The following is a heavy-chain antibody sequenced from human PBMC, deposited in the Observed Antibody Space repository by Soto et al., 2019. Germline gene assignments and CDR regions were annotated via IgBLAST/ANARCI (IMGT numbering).Heavy chain of an antibody. CDR1: GYTFTGYY. CDR3: ARSPPWILLNYYYGMDV. D-gene: IGHD5-18*01. Sequence: QVQLVQSGAEVKKPGASVKVSCKASGYTFTGYYMHWVRQAPGQGLEWMGWINPNSGGTNYAQKFQGWVTMTRDTSISTAYMELSRLRSDDTAVYYCARSPPWILLNYYYGMDVWGQGTTVTVSS. CDR2: INPNSGGT. J-gene: IGHJ6*02. V-gene: IGHV1-2*04.